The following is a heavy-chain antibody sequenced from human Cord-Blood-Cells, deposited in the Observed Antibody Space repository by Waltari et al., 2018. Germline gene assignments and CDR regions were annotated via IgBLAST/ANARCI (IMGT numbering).Heavy chain of an antibody. CDR3: AMGSSSWTDAFDI. CDR2: IYTSGST. CDR1: GGSISSYY. V-gene: IGHV4-4*07. Sequence: QVQLQESGPGLVKPSETLSLTCTVSGGSISSYYWSWIRQPAGKGLEWIWRIYTSGSTNYTPTLKSRVTMSVDTSKNPFSLKLSSVTAAYTAVYYCAMGSSSWTDAFDIWGQGTMVTVSS. D-gene: IGHD6-13*01. J-gene: IGHJ3*02.